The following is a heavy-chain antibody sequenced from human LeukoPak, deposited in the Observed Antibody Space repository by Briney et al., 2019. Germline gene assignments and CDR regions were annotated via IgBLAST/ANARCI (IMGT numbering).Heavy chain of an antibody. D-gene: IGHD6-13*01. CDR2: ISSSGNTT. J-gene: IGHJ4*02. V-gene: IGHV3-11*04. CDR1: GFTFSDNY. Sequence: PGGSLRLSCAASGFTFSDNYMSWIRQAPGKGLEWVSYISSSGNTTYHADSVKGRFTISRDNAKNSLYLQMSSLRAEDTAVYYCAKDGGSSWYFDYWGQGTLVAVSS. CDR3: AKDGGSSWYFDY.